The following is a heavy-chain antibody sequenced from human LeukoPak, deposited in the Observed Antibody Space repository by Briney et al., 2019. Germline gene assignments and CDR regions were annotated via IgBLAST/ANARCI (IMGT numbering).Heavy chain of an antibody. D-gene: IGHD4-23*01. CDR1: GYTFTSYY. CDR2: IKPSGGST. CDR3: ARDNSVEDTAWWFDP. J-gene: IGHJ5*02. V-gene: IGHV1-46*01. Sequence: ASARVSCKASGYTFTSYYMHWVRQAPGQGLEWMGIIKPSGGSTSYAQKFQGRVTVTRDMSTSTDYMELSSLRSEDTAVYYCARDNSVEDTAWWFDPWGQGTLVTVSS.